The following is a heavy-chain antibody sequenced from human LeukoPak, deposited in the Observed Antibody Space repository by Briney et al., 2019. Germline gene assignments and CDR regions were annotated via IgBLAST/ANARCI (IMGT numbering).Heavy chain of an antibody. D-gene: IGHD6-19*01. J-gene: IGHJ4*02. V-gene: IGHV3-74*03. Sequence: GGSLRLSCAASGFTFSNSWMHWVRQGPGKGLVWVSRIKSDGSYITYADSVKGRFIISRDNAENTLYLQMNSLRVDDTAVYYCATGDSGWYNYWGQGTLVTVSA. CDR1: GFTFSNSW. CDR2: IKSDGSYI. CDR3: ATGDSGWYNY.